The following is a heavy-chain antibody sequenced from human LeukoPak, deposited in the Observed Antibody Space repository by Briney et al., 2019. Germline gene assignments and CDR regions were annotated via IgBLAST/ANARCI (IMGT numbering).Heavy chain of an antibody. J-gene: IGHJ4*02. D-gene: IGHD2-2*02. CDR1: GFTFSSSA. CDR3: AKGRRDSCYTDNDY. CDR2: ICGSEDTT. Sequence: GAYLRLYCAASGFTFSSSAMNWVRQAPGKGLEWVSVICGSEDTTNYADSVKGRFTISRDNSKNTLYLQMNSLRAEDTALYCCAKGRRDSCYTDNDYWGQGTLVTVSS. V-gene: IGHV3-23*01.